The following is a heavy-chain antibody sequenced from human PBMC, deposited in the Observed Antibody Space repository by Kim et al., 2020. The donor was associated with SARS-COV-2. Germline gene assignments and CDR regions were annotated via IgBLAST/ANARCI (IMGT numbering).Heavy chain of an antibody. V-gene: IGHV3-11*01. J-gene: IGHJ5*02. CDR2: ISSTGTTI. D-gene: IGHD6-19*01. CDR1: GFTFSDYS. CDR3: ARVGIAVAAYNWFDP. Sequence: GGSLRLSCAASGFTFSDYSMSWIRQAPGKGLEWVSYISSTGTTIFYADSVKGRFTISRDNAENSLYLQMNSLRAEDTAVYYCARVGIAVAAYNWFDPWGQGTLVTVSS.